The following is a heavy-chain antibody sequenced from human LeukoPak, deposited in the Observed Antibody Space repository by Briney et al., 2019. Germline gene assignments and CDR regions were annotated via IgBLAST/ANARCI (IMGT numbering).Heavy chain of an antibody. D-gene: IGHD3-3*01. V-gene: IGHV3-23*01. CDR1: GFTFSSYA. CDR2: ISGSGGST. J-gene: IGHJ3*02. Sequence: GGSLRLSCAASGFTFSSYAMSWVRQAPGKGLEWVSAISGSGGSTYYADSVKGRFTISRDNSKNTLYLQMNSLRAEDTAVYYCAKDSLLGTRRFGGVIPPSLDIWGQGTMVTVSS. CDR3: AKDSLLGTRRFGGVIPPSLDI.